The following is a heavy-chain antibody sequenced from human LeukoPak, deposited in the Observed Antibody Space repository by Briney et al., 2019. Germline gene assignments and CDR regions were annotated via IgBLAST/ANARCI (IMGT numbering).Heavy chain of an antibody. CDR1: GYTFTRYG. D-gene: IGHD6-19*01. Sequence: ASVKVSCKASGYTFTRYGISWVRQAPGQGLEWMGWISAYNGDKNYAQRLQGRVTMTTDTSTSTAYMELRSLRSVDTAVYYCAREYSNGWFFDYWGQGTLVTVSS. CDR3: AREYSNGWFFDY. V-gene: IGHV1-18*01. J-gene: IGHJ4*02. CDR2: ISAYNGDK.